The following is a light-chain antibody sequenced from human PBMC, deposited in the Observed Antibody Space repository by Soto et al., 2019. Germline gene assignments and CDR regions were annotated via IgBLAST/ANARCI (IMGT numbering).Light chain of an antibody. Sequence: QSVLTQPASVSGSPGQSITISCTGTSSDVGGYNHVSWYQQHPGKAPKLIIYEVRNRPSGVSNQLSGSKSGNTASLTISGLQADDEADYYCCSYTSSSIRVFGGRTKVTVL. CDR3: CSYTSSSIRV. V-gene: IGLV2-14*01. J-gene: IGLJ3*02. CDR1: SSDVGGYNH. CDR2: EVR.